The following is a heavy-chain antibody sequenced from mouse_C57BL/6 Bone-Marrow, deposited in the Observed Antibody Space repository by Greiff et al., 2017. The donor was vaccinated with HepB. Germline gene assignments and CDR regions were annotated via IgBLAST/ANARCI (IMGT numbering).Heavy chain of an antibody. CDR2: IDPEDGDT. CDR3: TTEYGNSWFAY. D-gene: IGHD2-10*02. Sequence: VQLQQSGAELVRPGASVKLSCTASGFNIKDYYMHWVKQRPEQGLEWIGRIDPEDGDTEYAPKFQGKATMTADTSSNTAYLQLSSLTSEDTAVYYCTTEYGNSWFAYWGQGTLVTGSA. CDR1: GFNIKDYY. V-gene: IGHV14-1*01. J-gene: IGHJ3*01.